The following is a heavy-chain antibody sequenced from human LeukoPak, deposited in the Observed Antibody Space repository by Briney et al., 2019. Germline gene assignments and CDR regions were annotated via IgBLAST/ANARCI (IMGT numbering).Heavy chain of an antibody. V-gene: IGHV5-10-1*01. CDR2: IDPSNSYT. CDR3: ARSAGMDI. CDR1: GYSFTSYW. J-gene: IGHJ6*02. Sequence: PGESLKISCKGSGYSFTSYWISWVRQMPGKGLEWMGRIDPSNSYTNYSPAFQGRATISADKSISTAYLQWSSLKASDTAMYYCARSAGMDIWGQGTTVTVSS.